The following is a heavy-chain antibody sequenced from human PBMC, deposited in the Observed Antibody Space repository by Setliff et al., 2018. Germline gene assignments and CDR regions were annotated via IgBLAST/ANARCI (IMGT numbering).Heavy chain of an antibody. Sequence: GASVKVSCKASGGTFSSYAISWVRQAPGQGLEWMGGIIPIFGTANYAQKFQGRVTITADESTSTAYMELSSLRSEDTAVYYCARDFRYGSGKQNAFDLWGQGTMVTVSS. CDR2: IIPIFGTA. CDR1: GGTFSSYA. V-gene: IGHV1-69*13. D-gene: IGHD3-10*01. CDR3: ARDFRYGSGKQNAFDL. J-gene: IGHJ3*01.